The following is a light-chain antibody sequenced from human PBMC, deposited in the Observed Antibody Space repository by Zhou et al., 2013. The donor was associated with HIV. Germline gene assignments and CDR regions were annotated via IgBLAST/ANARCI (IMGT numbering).Light chain of an antibody. CDR1: QSISSW. CDR2: KAS. Sequence: IQMTQSPSTLSASVGDRVTITCRASQSISSWVAWYQQKPGKVPKLLIYKASSLESGVPSRFSGSGSGTDFTLTISSLQPDDFATYYCQQYDTYPWTFGQGTKVENK. CDR3: QQYDTYPWT. V-gene: IGKV1-5*03. J-gene: IGKJ1*01.